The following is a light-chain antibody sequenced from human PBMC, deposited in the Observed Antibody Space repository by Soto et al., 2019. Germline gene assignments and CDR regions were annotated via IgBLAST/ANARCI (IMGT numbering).Light chain of an antibody. V-gene: IGKV1-39*01. CDR3: QHRWNT. J-gene: IGKJ1*01. Sequence: DIQMRQSPSSLCASVGDRGTLTCRASQSRSSYLSWYQQKPGKAPKLLIYAASSLQSGVPSRFSGSGSGTDFTLTIRRLQPDDFATYYCQHRWNTFGQGTKVDIK. CDR1: QSRSSY. CDR2: AAS.